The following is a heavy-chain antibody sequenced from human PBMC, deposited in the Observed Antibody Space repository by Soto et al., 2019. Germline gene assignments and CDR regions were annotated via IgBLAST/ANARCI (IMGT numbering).Heavy chain of an antibody. V-gene: IGHV4-4*02. D-gene: IGHD3-9*01. CDR3: AMQPKILAGYSDHYDY. CDR2: TSHDGVT. Sequence: PSETLSLTCAVSGGSISSSNWWSWVRQSPGKGLEWIGETSHDGVTNYNPSLEGRVTISIDKSKNQFYLDLSSVTAADTAMYYCAMQPKILAGYSDHYDYWGQGTLVTVSS. J-gene: IGHJ4*02. CDR1: GGSISSSNW.